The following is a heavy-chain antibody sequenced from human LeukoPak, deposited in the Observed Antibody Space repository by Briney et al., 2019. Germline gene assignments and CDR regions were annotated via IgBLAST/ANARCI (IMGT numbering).Heavy chain of an antibody. Sequence: SESLSLTCTVSGGSISSYYWSWIRQPAGKGLEWIGRIYASGSTNYNPSLKSRVTMSVDTSKNQFSLKLSSVTAADTAVYYCARHRLVDTAMVTVLHYFDYWGQGTLVTVSS. CDR2: IYASGST. D-gene: IGHD5-18*01. J-gene: IGHJ4*02. CDR3: ARHRLVDTAMVTVLHYFDY. CDR1: GGSISSYY. V-gene: IGHV4-4*07.